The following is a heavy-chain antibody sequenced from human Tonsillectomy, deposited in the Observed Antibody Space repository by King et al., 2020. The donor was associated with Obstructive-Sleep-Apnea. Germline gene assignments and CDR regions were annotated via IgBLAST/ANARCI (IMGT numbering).Heavy chain of an antibody. V-gene: IGHV3-7*01. Sequence: VQLVESGGGLVQPGGSLRLSCAASGLTFSSYWMTWVRQAPGKGLEWVASIKQDGTEKYYVDSVKGRFTISRDNAKSSLYLQMNSLRAEDTAVYYCARDKLMNPYTWSYFDYWGQGTLVTASS. CDR2: IKQDGTEK. D-gene: IGHD3-16*01. J-gene: IGHJ4*02. CDR3: ARDKLMNPYTWSYFDY. CDR1: GLTFSSYW.